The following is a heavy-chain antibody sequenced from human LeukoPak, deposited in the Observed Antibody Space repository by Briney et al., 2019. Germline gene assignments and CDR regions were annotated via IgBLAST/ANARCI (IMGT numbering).Heavy chain of an antibody. CDR3: AKSPSSYYYFFEY. V-gene: IGHV3-23*01. J-gene: IGHJ4*02. Sequence: PGGSLRLSCVVSGFTFSSYGMSWVRQAPGKGLEWVSGISGSGSNTYYADSVKGRFTISRDNSKNMLYLQMNSLRAEDTAIYYCAKSPSSYYYFFEYWGQGTLVTVSS. CDR1: GFTFSSYG. CDR2: ISGSGSNT. D-gene: IGHD3-22*01.